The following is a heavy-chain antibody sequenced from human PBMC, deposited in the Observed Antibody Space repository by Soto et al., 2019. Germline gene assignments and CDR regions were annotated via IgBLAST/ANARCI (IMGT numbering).Heavy chain of an antibody. Sequence: PGESLKISCKGSGYSFTSYWIGWVRQMPGKGLEWMGIIYPGDSDTRYSPSFQGQVTISADKSISTAYLQWSSLKASDTAMYYCARRAEVRGADYYYGMDVWGQGTTVTVPS. CDR3: ARRAEVRGADYYYGMDV. CDR1: GYSFTSYW. J-gene: IGHJ6*02. CDR2: IYPGDSDT. V-gene: IGHV5-51*01. D-gene: IGHD3-10*01.